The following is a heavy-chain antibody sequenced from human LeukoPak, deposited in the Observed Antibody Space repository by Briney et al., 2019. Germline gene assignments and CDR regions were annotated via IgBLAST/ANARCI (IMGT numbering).Heavy chain of an antibody. J-gene: IGHJ4*02. V-gene: IGHV3-74*01. CDR3: ANVRISSGWSDY. CDR1: GFTFSSYW. Sequence: GGALRVSCAASGFTFSSYWMYSGRQAPGKGLGWVSRMDPDGRTVDYADSVKGRFTISRDNAKGTLYLQISSLRAQDTALYYCANVRISSGWSDYWGQGTLVTVSS. D-gene: IGHD6-19*01. CDR2: MDPDGRTV.